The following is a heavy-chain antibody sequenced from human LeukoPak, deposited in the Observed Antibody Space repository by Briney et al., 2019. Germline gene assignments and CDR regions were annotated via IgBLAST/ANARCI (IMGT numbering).Heavy chain of an antibody. CDR2: INTNTENP. CDR3: ARNNADGEGRFGY. D-gene: IGHD3-10*01. CDR1: GYTFTSYT. V-gene: IGHV7-4-1*02. Sequence: ASVKVSCKASGYTFTSYTINWVRQAPGQGLEWMGWINTNTENPTFAQGFTGRFVFSLDTSVSTAYLQISSLKAEDTAVYYCARNNADGEGRFGYWGQGTLVTVSS. J-gene: IGHJ4*02.